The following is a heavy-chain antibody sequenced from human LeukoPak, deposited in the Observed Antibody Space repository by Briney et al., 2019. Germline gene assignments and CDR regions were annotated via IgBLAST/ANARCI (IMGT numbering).Heavy chain of an antibody. V-gene: IGHV4-61*02. D-gene: IGHD2-2*01. CDR3: AREECSSTSCYPSDY. CDR2: IYTSGST. CDR1: GGSISSGSYY. Sequence: PSESLSLTCTVSGGSISSGSYYWSWIRQPAGKGLEWIGRIYTSGSTNYNPSLKSRVTISVDTSKNQFSLKLSSVTAADTAVYYCAREECSSTSCYPSDYWGQGTLVTDSS. J-gene: IGHJ4*02.